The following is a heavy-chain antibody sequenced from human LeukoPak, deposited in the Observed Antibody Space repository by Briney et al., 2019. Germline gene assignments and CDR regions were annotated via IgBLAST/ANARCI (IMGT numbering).Heavy chain of an antibody. D-gene: IGHD6-19*01. J-gene: IGHJ4*02. CDR1: GFTFSSDA. Sequence: GGSLRLSCAASGFTFSSDAMSWVRQAPGKGLEWVSAISGSGGSTHYADSVKGRFTISRDNSKNTLYLQMNSLRAEDTAVYYCAHGGYSSGCFDYWGQGTLVTVSS. CDR3: AHGGYSSGCFDY. CDR2: ISGSGGST. V-gene: IGHV3-23*01.